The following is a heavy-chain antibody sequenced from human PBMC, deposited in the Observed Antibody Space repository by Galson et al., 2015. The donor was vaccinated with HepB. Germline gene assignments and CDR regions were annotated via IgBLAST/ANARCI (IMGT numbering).Heavy chain of an antibody. CDR3: ARDWSGY. J-gene: IGHJ4*02. CDR1: GYTFTRNG. D-gene: IGHD3-10*01. Sequence: SVKVSCKASGYTFTRNGISWVRQAPGQGLEWMGWISTNSGNTYYAQKFQDRLIMTTERSTSTAYMELRRLTSDDTAVYYCARDWSGYWGQGTLVTVSS. CDR2: ISTNSGNT. V-gene: IGHV1-18*01.